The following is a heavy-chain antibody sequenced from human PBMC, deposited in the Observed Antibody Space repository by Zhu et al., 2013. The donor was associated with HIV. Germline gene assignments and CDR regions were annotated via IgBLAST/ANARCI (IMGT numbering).Heavy chain of an antibody. CDR1: GYTFTSYG. Sequence: QVQLVQSGAEVKKPGASVKVSCKASGYTFTSYGISWVRQAPGQGLEWMGWISAYNGNTNYAQKLQGESHHDHRHITSTAYMELRSLRSDDTAVYYCASIXSRSSVDFDYWGPGNPWSPSPQ. J-gene: IGHJ4*02. CDR3: ASIXSRSSVDFDY. V-gene: IGHV1-18*01. D-gene: IGHD1-26*01. CDR2: ISAYNGNT.